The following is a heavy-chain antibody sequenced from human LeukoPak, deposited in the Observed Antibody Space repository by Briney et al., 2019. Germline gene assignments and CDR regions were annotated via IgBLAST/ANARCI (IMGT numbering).Heavy chain of an antibody. CDR1: GFTFSSHW. CDR3: VGDTYDLWRENNWFDP. Sequence: GGSLRLSCAASGFTFSSHWMTWVRQAPGKGLQWVANIKQDGSEKHYVDSVKGRFTISRDNAKNSLYLQMNTLRVEDTAVYYCVGDTYDLWRENNWFDPWGQGTLVTVSS. J-gene: IGHJ5*02. CDR2: IKQDGSEK. V-gene: IGHV3-7*01. D-gene: IGHD3-3*01.